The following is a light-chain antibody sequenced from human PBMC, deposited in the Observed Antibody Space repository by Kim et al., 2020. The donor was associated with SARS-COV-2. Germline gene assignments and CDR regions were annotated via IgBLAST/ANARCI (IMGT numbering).Light chain of an antibody. CDR2: GAS. CDR1: QSVSSK. J-gene: IGKJ1*01. CDR3: QQYNNWPST. V-gene: IGKV3-15*01. Sequence: ETVTTQSPATLSVSAGERATLSCRASQSVSSKLAWYQQKPGQAPRVLIYGASTRATGIPAGFSGSGSGTDFTLTISSLQSEDSAVYYCQQYNNWPSTFGQGTKVDIK.